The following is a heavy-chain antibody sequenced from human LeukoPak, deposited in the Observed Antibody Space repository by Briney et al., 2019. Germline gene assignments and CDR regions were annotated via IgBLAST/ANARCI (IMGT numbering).Heavy chain of an antibody. CDR3: ARDTVVPAAMRTDAFDI. Sequence: GESLKISCKGSGYSFTSYWIGWVRQMPGKGLEWMGIIYPGDSDTRYSPSFQGQVTISADKSISTAYLQWSSLKASDTAMYYCARDTVVPAAMRTDAFDIWGQGTMVTVSS. J-gene: IGHJ3*02. V-gene: IGHV5-51*01. D-gene: IGHD2-2*01. CDR2: IYPGDSDT. CDR1: GYSFTSYW.